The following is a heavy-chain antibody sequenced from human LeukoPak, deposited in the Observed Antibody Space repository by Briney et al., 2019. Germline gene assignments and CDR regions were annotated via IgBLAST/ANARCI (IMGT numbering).Heavy chain of an antibody. D-gene: IGHD2-15*01. CDR2: INHSGST. V-gene: IGHV4-34*01. J-gene: IGHJ3*02. Sequence: SETLSLTCVVYGGSFSNYYWGWIRQPPGKGLEWIGEINHSGSTNYNPSLKSRVAISEDTSKNQFSLKLSSVTAADTAVYYCARDIVVVVSATDAFDIWGQGTMITVSS. CDR3: ARDIVVVVSATDAFDI. CDR1: GGSFSNYY.